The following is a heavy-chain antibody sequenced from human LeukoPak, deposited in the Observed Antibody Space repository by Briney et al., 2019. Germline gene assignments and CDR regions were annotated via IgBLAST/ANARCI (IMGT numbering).Heavy chain of an antibody. D-gene: IGHD4-11*01. CDR2: IYHSGTT. CDR1: RYSISNGYY. J-gene: IGHJ3*02. V-gene: IGHV4-38-2*02. Sequence: SETLSLTCTVSRYSISNGYYWGWIRQPPGKGLEWIGSIYHSGTTYYNPSLRSRVTISVDTSKNQFSLRVTSVTAADTAVYYCAGDDYSSTYYDNDAFDIWGQGTMVTVSS. CDR3: AGDDYSSTYYDNDAFDI.